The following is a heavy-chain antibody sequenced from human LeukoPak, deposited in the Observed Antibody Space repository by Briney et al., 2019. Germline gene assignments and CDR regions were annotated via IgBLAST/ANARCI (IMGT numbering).Heavy chain of an antibody. D-gene: IGHD6-6*01. CDR1: GYNFISYG. CDR3: ARNAFNTSSENYFDY. V-gene: IGHV1-18*01. Sequence: ASVKVSCKASGYNFISYGISWVRLVPGQGLEWMGWISAYNGDTNYAQRFQGRVTMTTDTSTSTAYMELRSLKSDDTAVYYCARNAFNTSSENYFDYWGRGTLVTVSS. J-gene: IGHJ4*02. CDR2: ISAYNGDT.